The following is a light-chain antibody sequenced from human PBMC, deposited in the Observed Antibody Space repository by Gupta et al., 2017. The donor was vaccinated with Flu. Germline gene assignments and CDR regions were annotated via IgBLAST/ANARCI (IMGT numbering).Light chain of an antibody. J-gene: IGLJ3*02. V-gene: IGLV1-40*01. Sequence: QSVLTQPPSVSGAPGQGVTISCTGNNFNIGAGYDAHWYQQFPGTAPKLLMYGNTSRRSGVPDRFSGSKYGTSASLAISVLQAEEEADDYCQSYDSSMNGWVFGGGTKLTVL. CDR1: NFNIGAGYD. CDR3: QSYDSSMNGWV. CDR2: GNT.